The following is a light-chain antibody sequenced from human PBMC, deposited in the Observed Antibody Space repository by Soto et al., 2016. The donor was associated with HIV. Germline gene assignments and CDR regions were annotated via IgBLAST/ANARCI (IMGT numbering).Light chain of an antibody. CDR1: NVGSKS. J-gene: IGLJ2*01. Sequence: SYGLTQPPSLSVAPRKTARITCGGNNVGSKSVHWYQQKPGQAPVLVVYDDSDRPSRIPERFSGSNSGNTATLTINRVEAGDEADYYCQVWDVSSDHVVFGGGTKLTVL. V-gene: IGLV3-21*03. CDR2: DDS. CDR3: QVWDVSSDHVV.